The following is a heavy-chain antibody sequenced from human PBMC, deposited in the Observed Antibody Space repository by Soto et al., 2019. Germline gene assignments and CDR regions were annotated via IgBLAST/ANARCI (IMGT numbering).Heavy chain of an antibody. CDR1: GFTFSSYA. Sequence: GESLKISCAASGFTFSSYAMSWVRQAPGKGLEWVSAISGSGGSTYYADSVKGRFTISRDNSKNTLYLQMNSLRAEDTAVYYCAKDLIAAADSGYFDYWGQGTLVTVSS. D-gene: IGHD6-13*01. V-gene: IGHV3-23*01. CDR3: AKDLIAAADSGYFDY. CDR2: ISGSGGST. J-gene: IGHJ4*02.